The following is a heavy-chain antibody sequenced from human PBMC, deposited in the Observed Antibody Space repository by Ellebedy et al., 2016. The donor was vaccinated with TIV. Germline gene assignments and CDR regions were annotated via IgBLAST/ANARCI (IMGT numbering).Heavy chain of an antibody. CDR2: IEPSGGTT. CDR3: VRDLTNPVTGDY. J-gene: IGHJ4*02. Sequence: AASVKVSCKASGYTFTNYYMHWVRQAPGQGLEWMGIIEPSGGTTNYAQKLQGRVTITGDTSISTVYMELSSLRSDDTAIYYCVRDLTNPVTGDYWGQGTLVFVSS. V-gene: IGHV1-46*01. CDR1: GYTFTNYY. D-gene: IGHD4-11*01.